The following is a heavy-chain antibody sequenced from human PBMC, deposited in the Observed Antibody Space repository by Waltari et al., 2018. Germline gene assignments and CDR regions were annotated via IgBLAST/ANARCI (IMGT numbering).Heavy chain of an antibody. J-gene: IGHJ6*02. CDR3: ATGSTARGYYGMDV. CDR1: GFTLGSYW. V-gene: IGHV3-7*01. D-gene: IGHD3-10*01. Sequence: EMQLVESGGGLVQPGGSLRLSCAPSGFTLGSYWMSWVRQAPGKGLEGEAKKKQEESEEYYVDDGKGRFTISKDNAKNSLSRQMNSLRAEDTAVYYCATGSTARGYYGMDVWGQGTTVTVSS. CDR2: KKQEESEE.